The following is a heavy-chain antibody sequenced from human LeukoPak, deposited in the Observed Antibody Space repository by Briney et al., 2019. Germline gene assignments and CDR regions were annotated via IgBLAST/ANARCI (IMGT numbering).Heavy chain of an antibody. D-gene: IGHD2-2*01. V-gene: IGHV3-23*01. J-gene: IGHJ4*02. CDR1: GFTFSRDA. CDR3: AKDHGDIVVVPAAGPFDY. Sequence: PGGSLRLSCAASGFTFSRDAMSWVRQAPGKGLEWVSGISGSSATTYYADSVKGRFTISRDNSKNTLYLHMTSLRAEDTAIYYCAKDHGDIVVVPAAGPFDYWGQGTLVTVSS. CDR2: ISGSSATT.